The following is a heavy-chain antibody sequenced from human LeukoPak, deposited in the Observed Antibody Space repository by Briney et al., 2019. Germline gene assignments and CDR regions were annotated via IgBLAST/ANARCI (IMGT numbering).Heavy chain of an antibody. J-gene: IGHJ5*02. D-gene: IGHD3-22*01. V-gene: IGHV4-38-2*02. Sequence: SETLSLTCTVSGYSISSGYYWGWIRQPPGKGLEWIGNIYHSGSTYYNPSLKSRVTISVDTSKNQFSLKLTSVTAADTAVYYCARHNLFPPLLKLLRKPGWFDPWGQGTLVTVSS. CDR3: ARHNLFPPLLKLLRKPGWFDP. CDR1: GYSISSGYY. CDR2: IYHSGST.